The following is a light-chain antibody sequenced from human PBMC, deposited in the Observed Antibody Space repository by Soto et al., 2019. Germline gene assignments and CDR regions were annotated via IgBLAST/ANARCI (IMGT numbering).Light chain of an antibody. J-gene: IGLJ2*01. Sequence: QSVLTQPPSASGAPGQRVTISCTGSSSNIGAGYDVHWYQQLPGTAPKLLIYGNSNRPSGVPDRFSGSKSGTSASLAITGLQAEDEADYYCQSYDSSVSKVVFGGGTQLTVL. CDR1: SSNIGAGYD. CDR2: GNS. CDR3: QSYDSSVSKVV. V-gene: IGLV1-40*01.